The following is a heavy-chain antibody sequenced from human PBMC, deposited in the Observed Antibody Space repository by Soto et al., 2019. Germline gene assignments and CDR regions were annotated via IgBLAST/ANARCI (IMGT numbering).Heavy chain of an antibody. V-gene: IGHV4-34*01. J-gene: IGHJ6*02. CDR3: ARRVRGVISSYYYYGMDV. D-gene: IGHD3-10*01. CDR2: INHSGST. CDR1: GGSFSGYY. Sequence: SETLSLTCAVYGGSFSGYYWSWIRQPPGKGLEWIGEINHSGSTNYNPSLKSRVTISVDTSKNQFSLKLSSVTAADTAVYYCARRVRGVISSYYYYGMDVWGQGTTVT.